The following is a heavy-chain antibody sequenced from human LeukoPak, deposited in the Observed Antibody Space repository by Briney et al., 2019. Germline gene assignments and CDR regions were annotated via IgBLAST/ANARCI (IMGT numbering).Heavy chain of an antibody. CDR2: INHSGST. CDR3: ARRGPSYSLYYYDSSGSPFDY. J-gene: IGHJ4*02. Sequence: SETLSLTCAVYGGSFSGYYWSWIRQPPGKGLEWIGEINHSGSTNYNPSLKSRVTISVDTSKNQFSLKLSSVTAADTAVYYCARRGPSYSLYYYDSSGSPFDYWGQGTLVTVSS. D-gene: IGHD3-22*01. CDR1: GGSFSGYY. V-gene: IGHV4-34*01.